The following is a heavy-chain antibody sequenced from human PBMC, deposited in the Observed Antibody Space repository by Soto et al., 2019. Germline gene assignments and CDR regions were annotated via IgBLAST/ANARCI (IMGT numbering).Heavy chain of an antibody. Sequence: QVLLVQSGAEVKKPASSVKVSCKASGGTFSRYAIIWVRQAPGQGLEWMGGIIPLFGATNYAQNFQGRLTITADESTSTAYMELRSLRSEDTAFYFCATIASSGLAIDYWGQGTLVTVSS. CDR3: ATIASSGLAIDY. CDR2: IIPLFGAT. D-gene: IGHD6-13*01. V-gene: IGHV1-69*01. CDR1: GGTFSRYA. J-gene: IGHJ4*02.